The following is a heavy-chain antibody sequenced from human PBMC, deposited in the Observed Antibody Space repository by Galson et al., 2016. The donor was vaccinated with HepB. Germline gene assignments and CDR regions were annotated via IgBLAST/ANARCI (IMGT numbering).Heavy chain of an antibody. Sequence: SVKVSCKASNYTFTHYAFSWVRQAPGQGLEWMGWISAYNGNTNYAQKFQGRVTMTTDTSTSTAYMELSSLRFDDTAVYYCAREASSGGRFNFDYWGQGTLVTVPS. D-gene: IGHD2-15*01. CDR1: NYTFTHYA. CDR2: ISAYNGNT. CDR3: AREASSGGRFNFDY. J-gene: IGHJ4*02. V-gene: IGHV1-18*01.